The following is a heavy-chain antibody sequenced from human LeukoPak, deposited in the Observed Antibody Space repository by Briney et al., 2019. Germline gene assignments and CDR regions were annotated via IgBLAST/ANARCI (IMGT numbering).Heavy chain of an antibody. Sequence: GESLKISCKGSGYSFTTYWIGWVRQMPGKGLEWMGIIYPGDSDTRYSPSFQGQVTISADKSISTVYLQWSSLKASDTAMYYCARDPSTTYSDYWGQGTLVTVSS. D-gene: IGHD1-1*01. V-gene: IGHV5-51*01. J-gene: IGHJ4*02. CDR3: ARDPSTTYSDY. CDR2: IYPGDSDT. CDR1: GYSFTTYW.